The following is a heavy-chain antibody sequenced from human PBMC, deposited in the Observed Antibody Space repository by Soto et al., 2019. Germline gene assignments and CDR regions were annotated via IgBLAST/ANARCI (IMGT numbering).Heavy chain of an antibody. Sequence: GGSLRLSCAASGFTFSSYSMNWVRQAPGKGLEWVSSISSSSSYIYYADSVKGRFTISRDNAKNSLYLQMNSLRAEDTAVYYCARDAPVELRVPNSMDVWGQGTTVTVSS. CDR1: GFTFSSYS. D-gene: IGHD3-16*01. J-gene: IGHJ6*02. V-gene: IGHV3-21*04. CDR3: ARDAPVELRVPNSMDV. CDR2: ISSSSSYI.